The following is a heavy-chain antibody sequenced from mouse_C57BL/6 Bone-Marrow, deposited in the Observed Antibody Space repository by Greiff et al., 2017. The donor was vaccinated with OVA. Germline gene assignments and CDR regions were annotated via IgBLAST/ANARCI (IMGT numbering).Heavy chain of an antibody. Sequence: QVTLNASGPGILQPSQSLRLTCSFSGFSLSTFGLGVGWIRQPSVIGLEWLAHIWWDDDKYYNPALKSRLTISKDTSKNQVFLKIANVDTADTATYYCARIVYDGYYLFAYWGQGTLVTVSA. CDR1: GFSLSTFGLG. CDR3: ARIVYDGYYLFAY. D-gene: IGHD2-3*01. CDR2: IWWDDDK. J-gene: IGHJ3*01. V-gene: IGHV8-8*01.